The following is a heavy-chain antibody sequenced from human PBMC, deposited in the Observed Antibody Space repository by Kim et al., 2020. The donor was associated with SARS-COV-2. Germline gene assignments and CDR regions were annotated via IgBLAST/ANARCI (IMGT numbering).Heavy chain of an antibody. V-gene: IGHV4-39*07. CDR3: ARVATPLGQPATFDP. Sequence: SETLSLTCTVSGCSISSSSYYWGWIRQPPGKGLEWIGSIYYSGSTYYNPSLKSRVTISVDTPKNQFSLKLSSVTAADRAVYYCARVATPLGQPATFDPWGQGTLVTVSS. D-gene: IGHD7-27*01. J-gene: IGHJ5*02. CDR1: GCSISSSSYY. CDR2: IYYSGST.